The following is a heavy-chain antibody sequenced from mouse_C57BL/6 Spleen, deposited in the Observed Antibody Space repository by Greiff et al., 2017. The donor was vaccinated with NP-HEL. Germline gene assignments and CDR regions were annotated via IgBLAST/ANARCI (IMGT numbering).Heavy chain of an antibody. CDR1: GFSLTSYG. CDR3: AKRDGNYGEGAMDY. CDR2: IWRGGST. D-gene: IGHD2-1*01. J-gene: IGHJ4*01. Sequence: VQLQESGPGLVQPSQSLSITCTVSGFSLTSYGVHWVRQSPGKGLEWLGVIWRGGSTDYNAAFMSRLSITKDNSKSQVFFKMNSLQADDTAIYYCAKRDGNYGEGAMDYWGQGTSVTVSS. V-gene: IGHV2-5*01.